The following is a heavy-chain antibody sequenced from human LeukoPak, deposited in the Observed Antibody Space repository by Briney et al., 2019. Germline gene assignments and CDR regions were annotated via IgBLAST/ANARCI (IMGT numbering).Heavy chain of an antibody. CDR2: ISAASDTL. Sequence: GGSLRLSCAASGFTFDTYVMTWVRPAPGKGLQWVSIISAASDTLYYADSVKGRFTVSRDNSKNTLYLQMNSLRAEDTAMYYCAQGVGYCSSGTCYRYFPHWGQGALVTVSS. CDR3: AQGVGYCSSGTCYRYFPH. V-gene: IGHV3-23*01. D-gene: IGHD2-15*01. CDR1: GFTFDTYV. J-gene: IGHJ1*01.